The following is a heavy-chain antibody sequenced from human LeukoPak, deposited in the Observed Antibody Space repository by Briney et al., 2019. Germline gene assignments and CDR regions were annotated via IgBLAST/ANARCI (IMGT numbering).Heavy chain of an antibody. J-gene: IGHJ6*02. CDR1: GFTFSSHW. CDR3: ARGGSLDV. Sequence: GGSLRLSCAASGFTFSSHWMSWVRQAPGKGLEWVANIKPDGSEKYYVDSVKGRFTISRDSARNSLCLQMNSLRAEDTAVYICARGGSLDVWGQGTTVTVSS. V-gene: IGHV3-7*01. CDR2: IKPDGSEK.